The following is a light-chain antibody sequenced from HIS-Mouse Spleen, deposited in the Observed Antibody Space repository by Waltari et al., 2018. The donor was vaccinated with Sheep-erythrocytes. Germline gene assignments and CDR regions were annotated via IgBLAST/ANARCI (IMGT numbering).Light chain of an antibody. V-gene: IGLV2-23*01. CDR2: EGS. CDR3: CSYAGSSTPWV. J-gene: IGLJ3*02. CDR1: SSDVGSYNL. Sequence: QSALTQPASVSGSPGQSITISCTGTSSDVGSYNLVSWYHQHPGKAPKLMIYEGSKRRSGVSNRLSGSKSGNTASLTISGLQAEDEADYYCCSYAGSSTPWVFGGGTKLTVL.